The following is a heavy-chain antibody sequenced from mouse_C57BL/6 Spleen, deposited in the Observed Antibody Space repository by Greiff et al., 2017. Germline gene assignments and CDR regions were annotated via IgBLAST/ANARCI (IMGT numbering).Heavy chain of an antibody. Sequence: QVQLQQPGAELVKPGASVKLSCKASGYTFTSYWMHWVKQRPGRGLEWIGRIDPTSGGTKYNEKFKSKATLTVDKSSSTAYMQLSSLTSEDSAVYECAMKYDGDWVYFDYWGQGTTLTVSS. CDR3: AMKYDGDWVYFDY. J-gene: IGHJ2*01. CDR2: IDPTSGGT. V-gene: IGHV1-72*01. D-gene: IGHD2-3*01. CDR1: GYTFTSYW.